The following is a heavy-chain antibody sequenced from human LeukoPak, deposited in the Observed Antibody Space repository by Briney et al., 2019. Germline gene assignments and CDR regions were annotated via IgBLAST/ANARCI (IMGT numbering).Heavy chain of an antibody. D-gene: IGHD2-15*01. CDR1: GFTFSSYS. Sequence: GGSLRLSCAASGFTFSSYSLNWVRQAPGKGLEWVSYITSSSSSIYYADSVKGRFTISRGNAKNSLYLQMNSLRAEDTAMYYCARDYCSGGRCCSVDYWGQGTLVTVSS. V-gene: IGHV3-48*04. CDR3: ARDYCSGGRCCSVDY. J-gene: IGHJ4*02. CDR2: ITSSSSSI.